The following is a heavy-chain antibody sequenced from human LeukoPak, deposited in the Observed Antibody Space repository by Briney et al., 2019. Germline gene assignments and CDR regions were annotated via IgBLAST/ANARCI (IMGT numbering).Heavy chain of an antibody. V-gene: IGHV1-69*13. CDR1: GGTFSSYA. J-gene: IGHJ4*02. CDR3: ARDYYDSSGYYLIFDY. Sequence: SVKVSCKASGGTFSSYAISWVRQAPGQGLEWMGGIIPIFGTANYAQKFQGRVTITADESTSTAYMELSSLRSEDTAVYYCARDYYDSSGYYLIFDYWGQGTMVTVSS. CDR2: IIPIFGTA. D-gene: IGHD3-22*01.